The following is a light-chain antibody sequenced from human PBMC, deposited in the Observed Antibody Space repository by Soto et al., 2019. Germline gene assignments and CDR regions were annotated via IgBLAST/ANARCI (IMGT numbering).Light chain of an antibody. CDR1: QSISSW. CDR2: DAS. CDR3: QQTYSSPMFT. J-gene: IGKJ2*01. V-gene: IGKV1-5*01. Sequence: DIQMTQSPSTLSASVGDRVTITCRASQSISSWLAWYQQKPGKAPKLLIYDASSLESGVPSRFSGSGSGTEFTLTISSLQPEDFATYHCQQTYSSPMFTFGQGTKLEMK.